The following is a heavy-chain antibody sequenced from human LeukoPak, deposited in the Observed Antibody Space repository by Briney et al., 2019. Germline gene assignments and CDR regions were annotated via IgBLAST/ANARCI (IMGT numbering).Heavy chain of an antibody. CDR2: ISGSGGST. CDR3: ARGMDELLYYFDY. CDR1: GFTFSSYA. J-gene: IGHJ4*02. V-gene: IGHV3-23*01. D-gene: IGHD2-2*01. Sequence: GGSLRLSCAASGFTFSSYAMSWVRQAPGKGLEWVSAISGSGGSTYYADSVKGRFTISRDNSKNTLYLQMNSLRAEDTAVYYCARGMDELLYYFDYWGQGTLVTVSS.